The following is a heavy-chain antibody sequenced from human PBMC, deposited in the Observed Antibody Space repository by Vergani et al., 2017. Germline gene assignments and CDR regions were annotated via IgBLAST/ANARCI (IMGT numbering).Heavy chain of an antibody. Sequence: QVQLQEPGPGLVKSSETLSLTCSVSFDSIRNLNCNWIRQPPGKGLEWIGSIHYSENTNYNPSLKTRVTISVDTSKTPFSLTLTSVTAADTAVYYCASDTHSGQRADRWGQGILVTVTS. CDR2: IHYSENT. CDR3: ASDTHSGQRADR. J-gene: IGHJ5*02. V-gene: IGHV4-59*11. D-gene: IGHD6-19*01. CDR1: FDSIRNLN.